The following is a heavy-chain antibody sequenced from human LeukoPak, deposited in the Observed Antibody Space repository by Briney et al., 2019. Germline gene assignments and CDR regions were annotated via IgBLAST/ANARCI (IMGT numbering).Heavy chain of an antibody. D-gene: IGHD3-10*01. CDR1: GFTFSSYA. CDR2: ISGSGGST. J-gene: IGHJ6*02. Sequence: GGSLRLSCAASGFTFSSYAMSWVRQAPGKGLEWVSAISGSGGSTYYADSVKGRFTISRDNSKNTLYLQMNSLRAEDTAVYYCAKPLSGSYYYYYGMDVWGQGTTVTVSS. V-gene: IGHV3-23*01. CDR3: AKPLSGSYYYYYGMDV.